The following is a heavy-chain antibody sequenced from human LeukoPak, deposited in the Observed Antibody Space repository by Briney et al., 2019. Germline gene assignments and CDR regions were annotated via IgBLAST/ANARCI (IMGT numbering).Heavy chain of an antibody. D-gene: IGHD3-22*01. CDR1: GGSFSGYY. Sequence: SETLSLTRAVYGGSFSGYYWSWIRQPPGKGLEWIGEINHSGSTNYNPSLKSRVTISVDTSKNQFSLKLSSVTAADTAVYYCARVPLFGTIIADYFDYWGEGTLVTVSS. CDR2: INHSGST. CDR3: ARVPLFGTIIADYFDY. V-gene: IGHV4-34*01. J-gene: IGHJ4*02.